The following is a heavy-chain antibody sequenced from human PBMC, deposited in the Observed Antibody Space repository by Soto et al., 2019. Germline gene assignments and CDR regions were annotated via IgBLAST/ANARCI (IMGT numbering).Heavy chain of an antibody. J-gene: IGHJ1*01. D-gene: IGHD2-15*01. CDR3: GEGVVVASASFRH. V-gene: IGHV3-33*08. Sequence: QVQLVESGGGVVQPGRSLRLSCAASGFTFSSYGMHWVRQAPGKGLEWVAVISYDGSDKYYADSVKGRFTISRDNSNNMRYLKMATLRADDTVVDDCGEGVVVASASFRHWGQGPLATVSS. CDR1: GFTFSSYG. CDR2: ISYDGSDK.